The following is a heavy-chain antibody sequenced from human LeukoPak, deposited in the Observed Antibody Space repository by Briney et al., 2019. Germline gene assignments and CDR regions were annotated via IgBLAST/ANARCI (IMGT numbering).Heavy chain of an antibody. D-gene: IGHD3-3*01. V-gene: IGHV4-4*09. J-gene: IGHJ6*03. CDR2: IYTSGST. CDR1: GGSISSYY. Sequence: SETLPLTCTVSGGSISSYYWSWIRQPPGKGLEWIWYIYTSGSTNYNPSLKSRVTISVDTSKNQFSLKLSSVTAADTAVYYCARQYYDLWSGFRSSYYYYMDVWGKGTTVTVSS. CDR3: ARQYYDLWSGFRSSYYYYMDV.